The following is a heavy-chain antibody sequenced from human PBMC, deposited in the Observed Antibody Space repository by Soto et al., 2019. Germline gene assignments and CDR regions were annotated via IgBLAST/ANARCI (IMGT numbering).Heavy chain of an antibody. CDR1: GDSISSGDYF. D-gene: IGHD2-15*01. V-gene: IGHV4-31*03. Sequence: QVQLQESGPGLVRPSQTLSLTCNVSGDSISSGDYFWSWIRQTPGKGREWIGCLHHRGTAFSNPPLTSRVTISGDTSNNQFSLEVSSVTAADTAVYCCARDEVQGLAAGGRLDYWGQGTLVTVSS. CDR2: LHHRGTA. J-gene: IGHJ4*02. CDR3: ARDEVQGLAAGGRLDY.